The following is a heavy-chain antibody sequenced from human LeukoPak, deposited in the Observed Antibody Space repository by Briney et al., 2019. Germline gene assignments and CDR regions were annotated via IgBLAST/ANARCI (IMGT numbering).Heavy chain of an antibody. CDR3: ARVPLYWQEPFDR. V-gene: IGHV4-34*01. CDR1: GGSFSGYY. Sequence: PSETLSLTCGVYGGSFSGYYWSWIRQPPGKGLEWIGEVSQTGSGRTNYYPSLKSRVTISADASKHHVPLELTSVTAADTAMYYCARVPLYWQEPFDRWGQGTLVTVSS. J-gene: IGHJ5*02. CDR2: VSQTGSGRT. D-gene: IGHD2-8*02.